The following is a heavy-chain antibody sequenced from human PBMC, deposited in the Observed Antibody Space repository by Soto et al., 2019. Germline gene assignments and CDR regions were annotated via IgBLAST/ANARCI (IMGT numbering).Heavy chain of an antibody. CDR2: IWYDGSNK. V-gene: IGHV3-33*01. CDR3: ARDRGIAAAGLFDY. J-gene: IGHJ4*02. D-gene: IGHD6-13*01. Sequence: QVQLVESGGGVVQPGRSLRLSCAASGFAFSSYGMHWVRQAPGKGLEWVAVIWYDGSNKYYADSVKGRFTISRDNSKNTLYLQMNSLRAEDTAVYYCARDRGIAAAGLFDYWGQGTLVTVSS. CDR1: GFAFSSYG.